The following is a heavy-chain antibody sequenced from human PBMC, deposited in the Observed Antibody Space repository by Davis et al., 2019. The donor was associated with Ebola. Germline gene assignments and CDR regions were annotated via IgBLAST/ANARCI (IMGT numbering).Heavy chain of an antibody. D-gene: IGHD5-12*01. CDR1: GFTVSSDY. J-gene: IGHJ4*02. CDR3: ARDPPQSGGYV. CDR2: IYSGGST. Sequence: GESLKISCVAPGFTVSSDYMSWVRQAPGKGLEWVSVIYSGGSTYYADSVKGRFTISRHSSENTVFLQMNSLRPDDTAVYYCARDPPQSGGYVWGQGTLVTVSS. V-gene: IGHV3-53*04.